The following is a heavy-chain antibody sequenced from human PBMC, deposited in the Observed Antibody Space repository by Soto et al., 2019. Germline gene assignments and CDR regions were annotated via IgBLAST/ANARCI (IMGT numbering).Heavy chain of an antibody. V-gene: IGHV1-18*01. D-gene: IGHD3-10*01. CDR2: ISAYNGNT. CDR1: GYTFTNYG. J-gene: IGHJ5*02. CDR3: ARGVGSGSYYTQYNWFDT. Sequence: ASVKVACKASGYTFTNYGMSWLRQAPGQGLEWMGWISAYNGNTKYAQKLQGRVTMTTDTSTSTAYMELRSLRSDETAVYYCARGVGSGSYYTQYNWFDTWGQGTLVTVSS.